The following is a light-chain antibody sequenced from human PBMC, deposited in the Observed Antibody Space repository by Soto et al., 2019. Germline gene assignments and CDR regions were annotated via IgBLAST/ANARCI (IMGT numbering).Light chain of an antibody. V-gene: IGKV3-15*01. J-gene: IGKJ1*01. CDR2: GAS. CDR1: QSVSSN. CDR3: QQYNNWLWT. Sequence: EIVMTQSPATLSVSPGERATLSCRASQSVSSNLAWYQQTPGQAPRLLIYGASTRATGITARFSGSGSGTELTLTISSLQSEDFAVYYCQQYNNWLWTFGQGPKVEIK.